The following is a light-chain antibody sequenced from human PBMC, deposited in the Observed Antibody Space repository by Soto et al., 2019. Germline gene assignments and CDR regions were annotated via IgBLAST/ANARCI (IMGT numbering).Light chain of an antibody. Sequence: DIQMTQSPSTLSASVGDRVTITCRASQSISGWLAWFQQKPGKAPKLLISKASSLESGVPSRFSGSGSGTEFTLTISSLQPEDSATYYCRQHDSFPITFGQGTRLEIK. J-gene: IGKJ5*01. CDR1: QSISGW. CDR3: RQHDSFPIT. V-gene: IGKV1-5*03. CDR2: KAS.